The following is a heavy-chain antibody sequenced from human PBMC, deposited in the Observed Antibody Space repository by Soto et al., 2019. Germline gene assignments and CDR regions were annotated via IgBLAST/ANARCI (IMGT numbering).Heavy chain of an antibody. CDR1: GVPTSSSSNY. CDR2: IYYSGST. J-gene: IGHJ3*02. Sequence: SETLSLPCTVSGVPTSSSSNYLSRTRQPPAKWPEWIGSIYYSGSTYYNPSLKSRVTISVDTSKNQFSLKLSSVTAADTAVYYCARLSYYDFWSGYKRDDAFDIWGQGTMVT. V-gene: IGHV4-39*01. D-gene: IGHD3-3*01. CDR3: ARLSYYDFWSGYKRDDAFDI.